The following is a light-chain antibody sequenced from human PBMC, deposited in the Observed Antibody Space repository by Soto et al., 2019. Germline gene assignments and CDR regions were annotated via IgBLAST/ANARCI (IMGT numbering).Light chain of an antibody. CDR3: QKYNSALWT. V-gene: IGKV1-27*01. Sequence: DIQMTQSPSSLSASVGDRVTITCRASQGISNYLAWYQQKPGKVPQLLIYSASVLQSGVPSRFSGSGSETEFTLTISSLQPEDVATYYCQKYNSALWTFGQGTKVEIK. CDR1: QGISNY. CDR2: SAS. J-gene: IGKJ1*01.